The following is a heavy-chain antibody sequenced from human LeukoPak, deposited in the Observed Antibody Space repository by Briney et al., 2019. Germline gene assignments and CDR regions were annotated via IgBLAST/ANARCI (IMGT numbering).Heavy chain of an antibody. CDR1: GFTFSSYA. D-gene: IGHD3-22*01. J-gene: IGHJ4*02. V-gene: IGHV3-23*01. Sequence: QTGGSLRLSCAASGFTFSSYAMSWVRQAPGKGLEWVSAISGRGDSTYYADSVKGRFTISRDNSKNTLYVQVNSLGTEDTAAYYCAKGSYYDSSGSFYFDYWGQGTLVTVSS. CDR2: ISGRGDST. CDR3: AKGSYYDSSGSFYFDY.